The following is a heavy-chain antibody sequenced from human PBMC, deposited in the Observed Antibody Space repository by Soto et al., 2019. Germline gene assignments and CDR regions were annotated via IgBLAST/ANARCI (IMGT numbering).Heavy chain of an antibody. CDR2: ISCDTGSM. J-gene: IGHJ3*02. CDR1: GITLNKYG. V-gene: IGHV3-9*01. CDR3: ANCSTGCCGSGDI. Sequence: EVQLVESGGGLVQPGRSLRLSCAASGITLNKYGIHWVRHAPGKGLEWVSGISCDTGSMAYADSVKGRFTMSRVNAENSLFRQMNRLRADDTALYACANCSTGCCGSGDIWGEGTMVTVSS. D-gene: IGHD3-10*01.